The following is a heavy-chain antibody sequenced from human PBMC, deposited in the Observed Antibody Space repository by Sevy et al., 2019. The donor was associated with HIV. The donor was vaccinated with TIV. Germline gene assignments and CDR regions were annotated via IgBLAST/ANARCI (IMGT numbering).Heavy chain of an antibody. D-gene: IGHD6-13*01. Sequence: GGSLRLSCAASGFTFSSYAMSWVRQAPGKGLEWVSAISGSGGSTYYAHSVKGRFTISRDNSKNTLYLQMNGLRAEDTAVYYCAKDSSGIAAAGTDYWGQGTLVTVSS. J-gene: IGHJ4*02. V-gene: IGHV3-23*01. CDR3: AKDSSGIAAAGTDY. CDR2: ISGSGGST. CDR1: GFTFSSYA.